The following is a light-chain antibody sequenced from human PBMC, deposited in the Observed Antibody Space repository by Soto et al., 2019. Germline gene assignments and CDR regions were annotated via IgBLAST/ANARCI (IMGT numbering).Light chain of an antibody. J-gene: IGLJ2*01. CDR3: QTWGTGTHVV. CDR1: SGHNSYA. CDR2: VNSDGSH. V-gene: IGLV4-69*01. Sequence: QSVLTQSPSASASLGASVRLTCTLSSGHNSYAIAWHQQQPEKGPRYLMKVNSDGSHSKGDGIPDRFSGSSSGAERHLTISSLQSEDEADYYCQTWGTGTHVVFGGGTQLTVL.